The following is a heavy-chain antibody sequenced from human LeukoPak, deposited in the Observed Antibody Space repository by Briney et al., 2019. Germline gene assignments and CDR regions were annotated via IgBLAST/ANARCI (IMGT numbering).Heavy chain of an antibody. CDR1: GFTFTNAW. Sequence: GGPLRLSCAASGFTFTNAWMNWLRQATGKGLEWVGRIKSTVDGGTTDYAAPVKGRFTISRDDSNNTVYLQMNSLKTEDTAVYYCTTGGYYLDYWGQGNLVTVSS. CDR3: TTGGYYLDY. D-gene: IGHD3-16*01. J-gene: IGHJ4*02. V-gene: IGHV3-15*01. CDR2: IKSTVDGGTT.